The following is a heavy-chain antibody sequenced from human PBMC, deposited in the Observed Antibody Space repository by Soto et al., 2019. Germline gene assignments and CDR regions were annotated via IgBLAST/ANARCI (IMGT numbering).Heavy chain of an antibody. V-gene: IGHV4-4*07. D-gene: IGHD1-1*01. CDR2: IYATGTT. CDR3: VRDGTKTLREWFDP. CDR1: GASISGFD. Sequence: SETLSLTCTVSGASISGFDCSWIRKSAWKGLEWIGRIYATGTTDYNPSLKSRVMMSVETSKKQFSLKLRSVTAAEKAVYYCVRDGTKTLREWFDPWGQGISLTVSS. J-gene: IGHJ5*02.